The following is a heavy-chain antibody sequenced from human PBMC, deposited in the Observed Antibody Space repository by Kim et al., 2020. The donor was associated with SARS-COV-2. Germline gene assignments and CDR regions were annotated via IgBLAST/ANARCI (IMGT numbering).Heavy chain of an antibody. V-gene: IGHV1-18*04. CDR3: ARVGLPGYYYYGMDV. Sequence: ASVKVSCKASGYTFTSYGISWVRQAPGQGLEGMGWISAYNGNTNYAQKLQGRVTMTTDTSTSTAYMELRSLRSDDTAVYYCARVGLPGYYYYGMDVWGQGTTVTVSS. D-gene: IGHD4-17*01. CDR1: GYTFTSYG. J-gene: IGHJ6*02. CDR2: ISAYNGNT.